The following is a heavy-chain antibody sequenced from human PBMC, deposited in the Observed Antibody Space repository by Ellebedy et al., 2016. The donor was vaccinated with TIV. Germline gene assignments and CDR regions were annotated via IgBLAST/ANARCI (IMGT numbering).Heavy chain of an antibody. V-gene: IGHV4-38-2*02. Sequence: SETLSLXCSVSHFGIRGGYYWGWIRQTPGKGLEWIGSMFHSGSTYYNPSLKSRVTISVDRSKNQFSLNLSSVTAADTAVYYCARGRGSSYDLPLQHWGQGTLVTVSS. D-gene: IGHD5-18*01. CDR3: ARGRGSSYDLPLQH. J-gene: IGHJ1*01. CDR2: MFHSGST. CDR1: HFGIRGGYY.